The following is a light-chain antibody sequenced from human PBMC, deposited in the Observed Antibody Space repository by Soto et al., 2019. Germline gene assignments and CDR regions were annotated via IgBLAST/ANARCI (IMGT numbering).Light chain of an antibody. Sequence: QSVLTQPRSVSGSPGQSVTISCTGTSSDVGGYNYVSWYQHHPGRAPKLMIYDVSKRSSGVPDRFSGSKSGNTASLTISGLQAEDEADYYCCSYAGSYKGYVFGTGTKVTVL. CDR1: SSDVGGYNY. V-gene: IGLV2-11*01. CDR3: CSYAGSYKGYV. J-gene: IGLJ1*01. CDR2: DVS.